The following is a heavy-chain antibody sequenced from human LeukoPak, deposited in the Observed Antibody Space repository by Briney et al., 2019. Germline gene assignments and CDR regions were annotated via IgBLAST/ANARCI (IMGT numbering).Heavy chain of an antibody. CDR3: AKGFNGGTYYYHFDY. D-gene: IGHD1-26*01. CDR2: IIGSGANT. CDR1: GFTFSSYA. V-gene: IGHV3-23*01. J-gene: IGHJ4*02. Sequence: GSLRLSCAASGFTFSSYAMSWVRQAPGKGLEWVSAIIGSGANTYYADSVRGRFSISRDNSENTLYLQTNSLRAEDTAVYYCAKGFNGGTYYYHFDYWGQGTLVTVSS.